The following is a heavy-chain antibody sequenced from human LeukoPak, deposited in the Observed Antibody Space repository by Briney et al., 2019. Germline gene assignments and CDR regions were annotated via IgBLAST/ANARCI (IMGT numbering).Heavy chain of an antibody. Sequence: ASVTVSCKSSGYTFTGYYMHWVRQAPGQGLEWMGWINPNSGGTNYAQKFQGRVTMTRDTSISTAYMELSRLRSDDTAVYYCARDPLYGSGSYYSYYFDYWGQGTLVTVSS. CDR1: GYTFTGYY. V-gene: IGHV1-2*02. J-gene: IGHJ4*02. CDR3: ARDPLYGSGSYYSYYFDY. CDR2: INPNSGGT. D-gene: IGHD3-10*01.